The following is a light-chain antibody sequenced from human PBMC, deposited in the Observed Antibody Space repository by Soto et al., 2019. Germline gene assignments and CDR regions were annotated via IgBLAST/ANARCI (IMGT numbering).Light chain of an antibody. V-gene: IGLV2-11*02. Sequence: QSALTQPRSVSGSPGQSVTISCTATSNDVGRFDYFSWYQQHPGKAPRLLIYDVSKRPSGVPHRFSGSKSGDTAYLTISGLQAEDEADYHCSSYTYTSTPWMLAGGTKLTVL. CDR2: DVS. CDR1: SNDVGRFDY. J-gene: IGLJ3*02. CDR3: SSYTYTSTPWM.